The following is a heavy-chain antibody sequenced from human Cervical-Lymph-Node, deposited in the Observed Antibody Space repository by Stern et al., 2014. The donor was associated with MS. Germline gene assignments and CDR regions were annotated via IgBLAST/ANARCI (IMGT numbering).Heavy chain of an antibody. J-gene: IGHJ4*02. V-gene: IGHV3-43*01. CDR3: ANPITMIVVAESSYFDY. CDR2: ISWDGGST. Sequence: EVQLVQSGGVVVQPGGSLRLSCAASGFTFDDYTMHWVRHAPGHGLEWISLISWDGGSTYYAESVKGRFTFSRDNSKNTTYLQMNSLRTDDTALYYCANPITMIVVAESSYFDYWGQGTLVTVSS. CDR1: GFTFDDYT. D-gene: IGHD3-22*01.